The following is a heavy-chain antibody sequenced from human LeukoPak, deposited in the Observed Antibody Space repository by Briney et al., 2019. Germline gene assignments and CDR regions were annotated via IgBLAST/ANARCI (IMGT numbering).Heavy chain of an antibody. V-gene: IGHV4-34*01. CDR1: GGSFSGYY. CDR3: ARDGQQLVLNYFDY. CDR2: INHSGST. J-gene: IGHJ4*02. Sequence: SETLSLTCAVYGGSFSGYYWSWIRQPPGKGLEWIGEINHSGSTNYNPSLKSRVTISVDTSKNQFSLKLSSVTAADTAVYYCARDGQQLVLNYFDYWGQGTLVTVSS. D-gene: IGHD6-13*01.